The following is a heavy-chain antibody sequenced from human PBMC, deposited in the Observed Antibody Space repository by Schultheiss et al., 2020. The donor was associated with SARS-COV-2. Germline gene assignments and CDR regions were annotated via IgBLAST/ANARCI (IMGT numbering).Heavy chain of an antibody. D-gene: IGHD6-19*01. CDR1: GGSFSGYY. Sequence: SQTLSLTCAVYGGSFSGYYWSWIRQPPGKGLEWIGEIDHSGSTYYNPSLKGRVTISEDTSKAQISLNLTSITAADTAVYYCARGIFGPAVAGLYFQHWGQGTLVTVSS. CDR3: ARGIFGPAVAGLYFQH. J-gene: IGHJ1*01. CDR2: IDHSGST. V-gene: IGHV4-34*01.